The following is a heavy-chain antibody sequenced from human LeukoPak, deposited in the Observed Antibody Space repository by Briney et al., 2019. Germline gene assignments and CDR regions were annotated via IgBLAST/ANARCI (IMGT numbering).Heavy chain of an antibody. J-gene: IGHJ3*01. CDR3: ARDTWYSNSWLHAFGL. CDR1: GFTFSVYA. D-gene: IGHD6-13*01. CDR2: INSNSQTI. Sequence: GGSLRLSCAASGFTFSVYAMNWVRQAPGKGLEWFSFINSNSQTIYYADSVKGRFTISRDNAKNSLYLQMDSLRAEDTGVYYCARDTWYSNSWLHAFGLWGQGTMVTVSS. V-gene: IGHV3-48*01.